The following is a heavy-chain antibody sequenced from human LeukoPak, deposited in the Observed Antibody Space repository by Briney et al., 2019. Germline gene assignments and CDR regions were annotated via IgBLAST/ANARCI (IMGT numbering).Heavy chain of an antibody. CDR2: INHSGST. D-gene: IGHD1-26*01. V-gene: IGHV4-34*01. J-gene: IGHJ4*02. CDR3: ARAGTYSGSPVDY. Sequence: SETLSLTCAVYGGSFSGYYWSWIRQPPGKGLEWIGEINHSGSTNYNPSHKSRVTISVDTSKNQFSLKLSSVTAADTAVYYCARAGTYSGSPVDYWGQGTLVTVSS. CDR1: GGSFSGYY.